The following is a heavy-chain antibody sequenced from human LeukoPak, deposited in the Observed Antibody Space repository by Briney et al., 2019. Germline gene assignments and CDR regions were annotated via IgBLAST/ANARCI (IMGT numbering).Heavy chain of an antibody. CDR1: GGSFSGYY. V-gene: IGHV4-34*01. Sequence: SETLSLTCAVYGGSFSGYYWSWIRQPPGKGLEWIGEINQSGSTNYNPSLKSRVTISVDTSKNQFSLKLSSVTAADTAVYYCARGGGYYGSGKFDPWGQGTLVTVSS. CDR2: INQSGST. J-gene: IGHJ5*02. CDR3: ARGGGYYGSGKFDP. D-gene: IGHD3-10*01.